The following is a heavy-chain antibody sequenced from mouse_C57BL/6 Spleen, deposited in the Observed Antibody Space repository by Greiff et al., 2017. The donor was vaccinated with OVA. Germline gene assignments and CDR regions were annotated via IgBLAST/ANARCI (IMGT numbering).Heavy chain of an antibody. J-gene: IGHJ4*01. D-gene: IGHD2-1*01. Sequence: QVQLQQSGAELVKPGASVKISCKASGYAFSSYWMNWVKQRPGKGLEWIGQIYPGDGDTNYNGKFKGTATLTADKSSSTAYMQLSSLTSEDSAVYFCARVVYYGTPGAMDYWGQGTSVTVSS. CDR1: GYAFSSYW. V-gene: IGHV1-80*01. CDR3: ARVVYYGTPGAMDY. CDR2: IYPGDGDT.